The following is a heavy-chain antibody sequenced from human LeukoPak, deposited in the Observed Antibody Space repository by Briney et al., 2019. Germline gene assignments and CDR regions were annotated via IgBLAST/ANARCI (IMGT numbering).Heavy chain of an antibody. Sequence: SETLSLTCIVSGGSNSSYYWSWIRQPPGKGLEWIGYIYYSGSTNYKPSLKSRVTISVDTSKNQFSLKLSSVTAADTAVYYCARGHYKEYFDYWGQGTLVTVSS. CDR3: ARGHYKEYFDY. CDR2: IYYSGST. D-gene: IGHD4-11*01. V-gene: IGHV4-59*01. J-gene: IGHJ4*02. CDR1: GGSNSSYY.